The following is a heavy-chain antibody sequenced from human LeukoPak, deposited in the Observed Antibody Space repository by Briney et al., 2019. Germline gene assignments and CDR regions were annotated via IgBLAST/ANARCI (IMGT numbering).Heavy chain of an antibody. CDR1: GYTFTGYY. V-gene: IGHV1-2*02. Sequence: RSSVKVSCKASGYTFTGYYMHWVRQAPGQGLEWMGWTNPNSGSTNSAQKFQGRVTMTRDTSISTAYMELSRLRSDDTAVYYCARDDYGGNANMDVWGKGTTVTISS. CDR3: ARDDYGGNANMDV. D-gene: IGHD4-23*01. J-gene: IGHJ6*03. CDR2: TNPNSGST.